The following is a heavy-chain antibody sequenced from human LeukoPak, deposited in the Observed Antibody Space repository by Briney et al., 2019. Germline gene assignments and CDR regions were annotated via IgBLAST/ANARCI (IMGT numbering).Heavy chain of an antibody. CDR2: ISGGGVST. CDR3: AKGWFGESLYYYYMDV. D-gene: IGHD3-10*01. J-gene: IGHJ6*03. V-gene: IGHV3-23*01. Sequence: GGSLRLSCAASGFTFDDYAMHWVRQAPGKGLEWVSGISGGGVSTYYTDSVKGRFTISRDNSKNTLYLQMHSLRADDTAVYYCAKGWFGESLYYYYMDVWGKGTTVTVSS. CDR1: GFTFDDYA.